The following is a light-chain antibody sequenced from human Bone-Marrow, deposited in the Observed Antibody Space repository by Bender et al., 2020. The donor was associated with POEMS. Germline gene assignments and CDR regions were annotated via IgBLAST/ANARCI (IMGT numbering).Light chain of an antibody. Sequence: QSALTQPASVSGSLGQSITISCTGTSSDVGGYNFVSWYQQPPGKDPKLIIYDVSNRPSGVFNRFSGSKSGNTASLTISGLQAEDEADYYCSSYTSISTLVFGTGTKVSVL. CDR3: SSYTSISTLV. CDR1: SSDVGGYNF. CDR2: DVS. V-gene: IGLV2-14*01. J-gene: IGLJ1*01.